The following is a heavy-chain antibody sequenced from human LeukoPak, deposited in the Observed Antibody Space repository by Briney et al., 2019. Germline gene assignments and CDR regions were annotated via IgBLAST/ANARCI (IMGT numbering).Heavy chain of an antibody. V-gene: IGHV4-59*01. CDR2: IYYSGST. CDR1: GGSISSYY. D-gene: IGHD6-13*01. Sequence: SETLSLTCTVSGGSISSYYWSWIRQPPGKGLEWIGYIYYSGSTNYNPSLKSRVTISVDTSKNQFSLKLSSVTAADTAVYYCARVWIWQLVFDYWGQGTLVTVSS. CDR3: ARVWIWQLVFDY. J-gene: IGHJ4*02.